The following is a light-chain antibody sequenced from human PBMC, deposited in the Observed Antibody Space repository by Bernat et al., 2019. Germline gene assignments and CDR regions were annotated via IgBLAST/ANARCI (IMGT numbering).Light chain of an antibody. V-gene: IGKV2-30*01. CDR1: QSLVKSDGNTY. CDR2: KVS. CDR3: MQGTHWPWT. J-gene: IGKJ1*01. Sequence: DVVMTQSPLSLPVTLGQPASISCRPDQSLVKSDGNTYLNWLQQRPGQSPRRLIYKVSNRDSGFPDRFSGSGSGTDFTLKISRVEAEDVGVYYCMQGTHWPWTFGQGTKVEIK.